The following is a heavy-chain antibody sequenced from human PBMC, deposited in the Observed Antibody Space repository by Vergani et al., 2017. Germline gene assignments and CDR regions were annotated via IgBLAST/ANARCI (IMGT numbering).Heavy chain of an antibody. J-gene: IGHJ6*02. Sequence: QVQLVQSGAEVKKPGASVKVSCKASGYTFTSYGISWVRQAPGQGLEWMGWINPNSGGTNYAQKFQGRVTMTRDTSISTAYMELSRLRSDDTAVYYCARDLSAWNYGGNYYYGMDVWGQGTTVTVSS. V-gene: IGHV1-2*02. CDR3: ARDLSAWNYGGNYYYGMDV. CDR2: INPNSGGT. CDR1: GYTFTSYG. D-gene: IGHD1-7*01.